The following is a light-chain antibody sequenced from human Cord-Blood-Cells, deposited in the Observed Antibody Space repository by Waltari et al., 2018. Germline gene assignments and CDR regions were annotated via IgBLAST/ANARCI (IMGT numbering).Light chain of an antibody. CDR2: DTS. Sequence: QSVVTKEPSLTVSPGGKVTLTVGSSTRPVTRGHYPFGFQQKPDQAPRTLIYDTSNNHSWTPARFSGSLLGGKAALTLSGAQPEDEAEYYCLLSYSGAWVFGGGTKLTVL. CDR3: LLSYSGAWV. J-gene: IGLJ3*02. CDR1: TRPVTRGHY. V-gene: IGLV7-46*01.